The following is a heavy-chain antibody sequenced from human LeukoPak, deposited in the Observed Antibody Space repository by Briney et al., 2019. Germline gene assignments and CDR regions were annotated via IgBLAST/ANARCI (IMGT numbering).Heavy chain of an antibody. CDR1: GYTFSIYG. CDR3: ARQGYSGHSQGAADY. J-gene: IGHJ4*02. Sequence: ASVKVSCKASGYTFSIYGFSWVRQAPGQGLEWIGWISAYNGNTNYAQKFQGRVTMTTDTSTSTAHMELRSLRSDDTAVYYCARQGYSGHSQGAADYWGQGTLVTVSS. D-gene: IGHD4-23*01. CDR2: ISAYNGNT. V-gene: IGHV1-18*01.